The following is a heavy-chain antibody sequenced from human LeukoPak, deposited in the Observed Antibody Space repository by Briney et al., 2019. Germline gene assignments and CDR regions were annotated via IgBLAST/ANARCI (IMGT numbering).Heavy chain of an antibody. J-gene: IGHJ4*02. V-gene: IGHV4-39*07. Sequence: SETLSLTCTVSGGSISSSSYYWGWIRQPPGEGLEWIGSIYYSGSTYYNPSLKSRVTISVDTSKNQFSLKLSSVTAADTAVYYCARDADRYSYLKDWGQGTLVTVSS. D-gene: IGHD5-18*01. CDR1: GGSISSSSYY. CDR3: ARDADRYSYLKD. CDR2: IYYSGST.